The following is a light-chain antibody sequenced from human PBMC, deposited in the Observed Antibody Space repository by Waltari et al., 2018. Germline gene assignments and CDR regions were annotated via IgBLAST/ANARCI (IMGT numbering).Light chain of an antibody. J-gene: IGLJ1*01. Sequence: QSALTQPASVSGSPGQSITISCTGTGSDVGGYNYVSWFQQHPGKAPKLIIYDVINRPSVSSRRFSGSKSGNTASLTISGLQTEDEAHYYCSSYTDSITLVFGSGTKVTVL. CDR1: GSDVGGYNY. CDR2: DVI. V-gene: IGLV2-14*03. CDR3: SSYTDSITLV.